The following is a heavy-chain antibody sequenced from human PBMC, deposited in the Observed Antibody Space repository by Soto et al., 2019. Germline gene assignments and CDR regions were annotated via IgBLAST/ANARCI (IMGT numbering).Heavy chain of an antibody. CDR3: ARDYYRFNSGYGFSMDV. CDR1: GFTFSSYA. D-gene: IGHD5-12*01. V-gene: IGHV3-30-3*01. J-gene: IGHJ6*02. Sequence: QVQLVESGGGVVQPGRSLRLSCAASGFTFSSYAMHWVRQAPGKGLEWVAVISYDGSNKYYADSVKGRFTISRDNSKNTLYLQMNSLRDEDTPVYYCARDYYRFNSGYGFSMDVWGQGTTVTVSS. CDR2: ISYDGSNK.